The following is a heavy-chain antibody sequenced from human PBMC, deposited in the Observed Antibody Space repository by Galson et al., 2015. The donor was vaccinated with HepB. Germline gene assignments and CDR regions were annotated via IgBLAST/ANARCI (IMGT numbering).Heavy chain of an antibody. D-gene: IGHD5-24*01. V-gene: IGHV3-48*02. CDR1: GFTFSGYS. CDR3: ARDDGYPSDYYYYGMDV. J-gene: IGHJ6*02. CDR2: ISSSSSTI. Sequence: SLRLSCAASGFTFSGYSMNWVRQAPGKGLEWVSYISSSSSTIYYADSVKGRFTISRDNAKNSLYLQMNSLRDEDTAVYYCARDDGYPSDYYYYGMDVWGQGTTVTVSS.